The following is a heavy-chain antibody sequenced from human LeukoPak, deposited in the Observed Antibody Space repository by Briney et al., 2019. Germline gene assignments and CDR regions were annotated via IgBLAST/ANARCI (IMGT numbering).Heavy chain of an antibody. D-gene: IGHD3-22*01. CDR2: MNPNSGNT. V-gene: IGHV1-8*02. CDR3: ARGGSSGYYYGSDY. CDR1: GGTFSSYA. J-gene: IGHJ4*02. Sequence: ASVKVSCKASGGTFSSYAISWVRQATGQGLEWMGWMNPNSGNTGYAQKFQGRVTMTRNTSISTAYMELSSLRSEDTAVYYCARGGSSGYYYGSDYWGQGTLVTVSS.